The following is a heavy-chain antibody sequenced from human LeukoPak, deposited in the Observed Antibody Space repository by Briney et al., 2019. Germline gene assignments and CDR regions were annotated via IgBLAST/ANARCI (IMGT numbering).Heavy chain of an antibody. CDR1: GFTFSTYS. CDR2: ISGSSSTI. D-gene: IGHD3-22*01. Sequence: GGSLRLSCAASGFTFSTYSMNWVRQAPGKGLEWVSYISGSSSTIYYADYVKGRFTISRDNAKNSLYLQMNSLRDEDTAVYYCARDYDNTGRAFDTWGQGTMVTVSS. J-gene: IGHJ3*02. CDR3: ARDYDNTGRAFDT. V-gene: IGHV3-48*02.